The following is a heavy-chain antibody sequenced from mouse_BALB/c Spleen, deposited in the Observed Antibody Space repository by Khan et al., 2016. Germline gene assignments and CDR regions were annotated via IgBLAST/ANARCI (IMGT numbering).Heavy chain of an antibody. Sequence: QVTLKESGPGLVAPSQSLSITCTVSGFSITGFAVNWVRQPPGKGLEWLGVIWGDGSTDYDSALKSRLSISKDDSKSQVFLKMNSLQTDDTARYYCASYYDYDGGFAYWGQGTLVTVSA. V-gene: IGHV2-6-7*01. CDR2: IWGDGST. D-gene: IGHD2-4*01. CDR3: ASYYDYDGGFAY. CDR1: GFSITGFA. J-gene: IGHJ3*01.